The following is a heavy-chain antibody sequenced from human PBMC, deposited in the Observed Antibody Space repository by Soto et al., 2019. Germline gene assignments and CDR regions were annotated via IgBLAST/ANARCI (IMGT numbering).Heavy chain of an antibody. CDR3: ASLLAVPNLWFGESGPFDY. CDR2: IYYSGST. D-gene: IGHD3-10*01. J-gene: IGHJ4*02. V-gene: IGHV4-59*08. CDR1: GCSISSYY. Sequence: SETLSLTCTVSGCSISSYYWSLIRQPPGKGLEGIGYIYYSGSTNYNPSPKSRVTIAVHTSKTQFSLKLSSVPAADTAVFYCASLLAVPNLWFGESGPFDYWGQGTLVTVSS.